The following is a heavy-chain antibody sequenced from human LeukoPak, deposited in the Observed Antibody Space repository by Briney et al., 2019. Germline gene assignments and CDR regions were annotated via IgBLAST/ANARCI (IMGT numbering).Heavy chain of an antibody. D-gene: IGHD3-16*02. Sequence: SETLSLTCSAYGGSFSGYYWNWIRQSPGKGLEWIGEINHRGGTNYNPSLKGRVTISVDTSKNQFSLKVTSVTAADTAVYYCARHGPPYDYVWGSYRPIGAFDIWGQGTMVTVSS. CDR1: GGSFSGYY. J-gene: IGHJ3*02. V-gene: IGHV4-34*01. CDR3: ARHGPPYDYVWGSYRPIGAFDI. CDR2: INHRGGT.